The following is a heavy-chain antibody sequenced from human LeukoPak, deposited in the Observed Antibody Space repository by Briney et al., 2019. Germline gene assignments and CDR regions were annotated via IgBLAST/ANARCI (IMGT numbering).Heavy chain of an antibody. V-gene: IGHV3-48*03. J-gene: IGHJ4*02. CDR2: ISSSGSTI. Sequence: PGGSLRLSCPASGFTFSGYEMNWVRQAPGKGLEWVSYISSSGSTIYYADSVKGRFTVSRDNAKNSLYLQMNSLRAEDTAVYYCARDPGYCSTTSCYKFFDYWGQGTLVTVSS. CDR1: GFTFSGYE. D-gene: IGHD2-2*02. CDR3: ARDPGYCSTTSCYKFFDY.